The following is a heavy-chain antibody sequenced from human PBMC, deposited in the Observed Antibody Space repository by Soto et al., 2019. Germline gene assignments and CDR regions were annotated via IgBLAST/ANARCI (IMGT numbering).Heavy chain of an antibody. D-gene: IGHD2-21*02. CDR3: ARPVVMTAHDAFDI. Sequence: SETLSLTCTVSGGSISSYYWSWIRQPPGKGLEWIGDIYYNGSTNYNPSLKSRVTISVDTSKNQFSLKLSSVTAADTAVYYCARPVVMTAHDAFDIWGQGTMVTVSS. J-gene: IGHJ3*02. V-gene: IGHV4-59*01. CDR2: IYYNGST. CDR1: GGSISSYY.